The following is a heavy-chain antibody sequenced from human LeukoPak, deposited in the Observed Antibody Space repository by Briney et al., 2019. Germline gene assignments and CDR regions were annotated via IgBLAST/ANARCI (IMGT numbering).Heavy chain of an antibody. Sequence: GGSLRLSCAASGFSFRSHGMNWVRQAPGKGLEWVSGISPRGDITYYKDSVRGRFTISRDNFKNTVSLQLNSLRAEDTAMYYCARDPSNSGSYSRLDQWGQGTLVTVSS. V-gene: IGHV3-23*01. D-gene: IGHD1-26*01. CDR1: GFSFRSHG. J-gene: IGHJ4*02. CDR2: ISPRGDIT. CDR3: ARDPSNSGSYSRLDQ.